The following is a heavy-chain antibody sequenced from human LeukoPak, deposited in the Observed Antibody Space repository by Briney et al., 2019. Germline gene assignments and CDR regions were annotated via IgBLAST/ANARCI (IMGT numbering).Heavy chain of an antibody. D-gene: IGHD6-6*01. CDR2: IYPGDSET. V-gene: IGHV5-51*01. Sequence: GASLQISCEGSGSIFTSYWIGWGRPLPGKGLEGMGIIYPGDSETRYSPSFQGQVTTSADKSISTAYLQWSRLKASDTAMYYCARPGVVEQLVPFDYWGQGTLVTVSS. CDR1: GSIFTSYW. CDR3: ARPGVVEQLVPFDY. J-gene: IGHJ4*02.